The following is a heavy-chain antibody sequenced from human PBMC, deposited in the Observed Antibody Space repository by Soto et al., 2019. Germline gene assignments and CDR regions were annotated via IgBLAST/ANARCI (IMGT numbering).Heavy chain of an antibody. V-gene: IGHV1-2*02. J-gene: IGHJ5*02. CDR3: AKDLTRQLAYWLDP. CDR1: GFSFTGYY. CDR2: INAHSGGT. D-gene: IGHD6-6*01. Sequence: ASVKVSCKASGFSFTGYYIHWLRQAPGQGLEWMGWINAHSGGTEYAQKFQGRVTLTRDTSIATAYLTLTSLTSDDTALYYCAKDLTRQLAYWLDPWGQGSLVTVSS.